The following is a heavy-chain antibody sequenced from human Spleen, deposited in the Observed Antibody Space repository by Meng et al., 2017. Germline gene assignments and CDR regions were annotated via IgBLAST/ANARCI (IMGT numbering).Heavy chain of an antibody. CDR2: IYHSGST. D-gene: IGHD3-10*01. V-gene: IGHV4-38-2*02. CDR1: GGSISSGYY. J-gene: IGHJ6*02. CDR3: ARDYYYGSGSYYFYYYYYGMDV. Sequence: SETLSLTCTVSGGSISSGYYWGWIRQPPGKGLEWIGSIYHSGSTYYNPSLKSRVTISVDTSKNQFSLKLSSVTAADTAVYYCARDYYYGSGSYYFYYYYYGMDVWGQGTTVTVSS.